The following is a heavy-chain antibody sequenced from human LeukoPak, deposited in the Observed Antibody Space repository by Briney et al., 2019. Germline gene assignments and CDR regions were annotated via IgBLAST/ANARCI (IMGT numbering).Heavy chain of an antibody. D-gene: IGHD2-2*01. CDR3: ARERFCTSTSCSRSYYYMDV. V-gene: IGHV4-38-2*02. Sequence: SETLSLTCSASGYSTSSGYYWGWIRQPPGKGLEWIGSIHHTGTTLYTPSLKSRVTISVDTSRNQFSLKLSSVTAADTAVYYCARERFCTSTSCSRSYYYMDVWGKGTTVTVSS. J-gene: IGHJ6*03. CDR1: GYSTSSGYY. CDR2: IHHTGTT.